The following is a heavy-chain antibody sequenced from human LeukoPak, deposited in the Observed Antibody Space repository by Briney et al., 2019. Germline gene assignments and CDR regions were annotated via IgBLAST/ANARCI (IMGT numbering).Heavy chain of an antibody. CDR2: IHYSGST. Sequence: SGTLSLTCTVSGGSISSSGYFWGWIRQPPGKGLERIGNIHYSGSTYYNPSLKSRVTISVDTSKNQFSLKLTSVTAADTAVYYCATRYCPYSGCNFFPHYWGQGTLVTVSS. CDR1: GGSISSSGYF. V-gene: IGHV4-39*01. CDR3: ATRYCPYSGCNFFPHY. D-gene: IGHD5-12*01. J-gene: IGHJ4*02.